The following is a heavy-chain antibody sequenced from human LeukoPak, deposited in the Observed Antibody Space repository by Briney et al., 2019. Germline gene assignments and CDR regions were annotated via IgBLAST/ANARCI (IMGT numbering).Heavy chain of an antibody. CDR3: ARDRGSRDSSGYYNYYYYYGMDV. Sequence: GASVKVSCKASGGTFSIYAISWVRQAPGQGLEWVGRIIPILGIANYAQKFQGRVTITADKSTSTAYMELSSLRSEDTAVYYCARDRGSRDSSGYYNYYYYYGMDVWGQGTTVTVSS. D-gene: IGHD3-22*01. CDR1: GGTFSIYA. CDR2: IIPILGIA. V-gene: IGHV1-69*04. J-gene: IGHJ6*02.